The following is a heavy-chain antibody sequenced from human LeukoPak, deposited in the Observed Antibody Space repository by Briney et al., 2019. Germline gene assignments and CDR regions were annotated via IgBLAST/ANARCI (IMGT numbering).Heavy chain of an antibody. D-gene: IGHD6-6*01. Sequence: SETLSLTCTVSGGSINSFYWTWIRQPAGKGLEWIGRIYSSGSTNFNPSLKSRVTMSVDTSKNQFSLRLSSVTAADTAVYYSSLIAARPGDWFDPWGQGTLVTVSS. J-gene: IGHJ5*02. V-gene: IGHV4-4*07. CDR2: IYSSGST. CDR3: SLIAARPGDWFDP. CDR1: GGSINSFY.